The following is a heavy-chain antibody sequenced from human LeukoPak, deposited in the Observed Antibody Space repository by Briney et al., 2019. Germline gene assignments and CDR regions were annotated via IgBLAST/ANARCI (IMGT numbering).Heavy chain of an antibody. V-gene: IGHV1-18*01. J-gene: IGHJ5*02. CDR1: GYTFTSYG. CDR2: ISAYNGNT. Sequence: ASVKVSCKASGYTFTSYGISWVRQAPGQGLEWMGWISAYNGNTNYAQKLQGRVTMTTDTSTSTAYMELRSLRSDDTAVYYCARTGYCSSTSCYAWWLGNYAWFDPWGQGTLVTVSS. D-gene: IGHD2-2*01. CDR3: ARTGYCSSTSCYAWWLGNYAWFDP.